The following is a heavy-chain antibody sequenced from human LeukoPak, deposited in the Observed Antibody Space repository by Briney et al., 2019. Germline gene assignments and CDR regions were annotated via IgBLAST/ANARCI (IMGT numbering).Heavy chain of an antibody. V-gene: IGHV1-69*13. D-gene: IGHD2-21*01. Sequence: SVKVSCKASGGTFSSHAISWVRQAPGQGLEWMGGIIPIFGTANYAQKFQGRVTITADESTSTAYMELSSLRSEDTAVYYCAADPTGEYYYYYGMDVWGQGTTVTVSS. J-gene: IGHJ6*02. CDR3: AADPTGEYYYYYGMDV. CDR1: GGTFSSHA. CDR2: IIPIFGTA.